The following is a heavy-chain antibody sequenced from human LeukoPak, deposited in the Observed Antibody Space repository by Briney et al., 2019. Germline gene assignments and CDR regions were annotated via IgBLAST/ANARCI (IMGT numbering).Heavy chain of an antibody. CDR1: RYTFTGYY. V-gene: IGHV1-2*02. CDR2: INPNSGGT. CDR3: ARTYDYGDYNDY. J-gene: IGHJ4*02. Sequence: ASVKVSCKASRYTFTGYYMHWVRQAPGQGLEWMGWINPNSGGTNYAQKFQGRVTMTRDTSISTAYMELSRLRSDDTAVYYCARTYDYGDYNDYWGQGTLVTVSS. D-gene: IGHD4-17*01.